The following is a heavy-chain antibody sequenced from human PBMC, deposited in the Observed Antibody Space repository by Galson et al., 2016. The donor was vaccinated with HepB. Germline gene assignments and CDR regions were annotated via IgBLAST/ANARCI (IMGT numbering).Heavy chain of an antibody. J-gene: IGHJ5*02. D-gene: IGHD2-21*01. CDR2: MNPNSGYT. CDR3: ARGALWYGGYGMDA. V-gene: IGHV1-8*01. Sequence: SVKVSCKASGYTFTGHDINWVRQATGQGLEWMGWMNPNSGYTAYAQQFQGRVTMTRMTSTSTAYMELTSLKSEDTAGYYCARGALWYGGYGMDAWGQGTRVTVSS. CDR1: GYTFTGHD.